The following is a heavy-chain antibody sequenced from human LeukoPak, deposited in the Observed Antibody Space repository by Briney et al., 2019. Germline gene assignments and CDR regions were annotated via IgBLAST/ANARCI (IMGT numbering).Heavy chain of an antibody. CDR2: INPNSGGT. Sequence: ASVKVSCKASGYTFTGYYMHWVRQAPGQGLEWMGWINPNSGGTNCAQKFQGRVTMTRDTSISTAYMELSRLRSDDTAVYYCARDRVAARGYYYYMDVWGKGTTVTVSS. V-gene: IGHV1-2*02. D-gene: IGHD6-6*01. J-gene: IGHJ6*03. CDR1: GYTFTGYY. CDR3: ARDRVAARGYYYYMDV.